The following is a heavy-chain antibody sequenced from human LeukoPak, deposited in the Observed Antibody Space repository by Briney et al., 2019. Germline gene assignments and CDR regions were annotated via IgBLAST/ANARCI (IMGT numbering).Heavy chain of an antibody. CDR2: ISAYNGNT. V-gene: IGHV1-18*01. CDR1: GYTFTSYG. J-gene: IGHJ6*03. Sequence: ASVKVSCKASGYTFTSYGISWVRQAPGQGLEWMGWISAYNGNTNYAQKLQGRVTMTTDTSTSTAYMELRSLRSDDTAVYYCARVGPWVNPDYYYYMDVWGKGTTVTVSS. D-gene: IGHD1-14*01. CDR3: ARVGPWVNPDYYYYMDV.